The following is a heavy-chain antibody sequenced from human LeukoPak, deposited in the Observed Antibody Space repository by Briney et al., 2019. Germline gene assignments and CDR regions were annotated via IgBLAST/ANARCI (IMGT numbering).Heavy chain of an antibody. J-gene: IGHJ1*01. CDR2: INPDGSIK. CDR1: GFTFSHFH. V-gene: IGHV3-7*03. CDR3: ADGFLGWSL. D-gene: IGHD2/OR15-2a*01. Sequence: GGSLRLSCAASGFTFSHFHMSWVRQAPGKGLEWVANINPDGSIKYYVDSVKGRFDISRDNARDSLFLHMSRLRIEDTGVYYCADGFLGWSLGGQGTLVTVSS.